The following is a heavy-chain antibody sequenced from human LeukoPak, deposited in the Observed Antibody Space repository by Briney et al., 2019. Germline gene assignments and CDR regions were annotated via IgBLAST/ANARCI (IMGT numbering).Heavy chain of an antibody. V-gene: IGHV4-39*07. CDR3: ARERRGGYGIAVAGPGFDY. CDR1: GDSITSSHYY. Sequence: SETLTLTCTISGDSITSSHYYWGWIRQSPEKGLEWLGSFYYNGATYYNPSLSSRLTISEDTSKNQVSLKLSSVTAADTAVYYCARERRGGYGIAVAGPGFDYWGQGTLVTVSS. CDR2: FYYNGAT. J-gene: IGHJ4*02. D-gene: IGHD6-19*01.